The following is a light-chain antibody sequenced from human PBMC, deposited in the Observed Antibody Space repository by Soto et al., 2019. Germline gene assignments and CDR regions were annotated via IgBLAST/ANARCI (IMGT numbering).Light chain of an antibody. CDR2: LGS. CDR3: MQARQAPPT. CDR1: QSLLRSDGYSS. J-gene: IGKJ4*01. V-gene: IGKV2-28*01. Sequence: DIVMTQSPVSLPVTPGEPAFISCRSSQSLLRSDGYSSLDWYRQKSGQSPQLLIHLGSIRASGGPDRFSGSGSGTDFTLKISRGEAEDVGVCCMQARQAPPTFGGGTKGELK.